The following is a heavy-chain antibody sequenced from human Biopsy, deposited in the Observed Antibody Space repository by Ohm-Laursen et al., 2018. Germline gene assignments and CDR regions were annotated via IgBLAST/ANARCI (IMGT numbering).Heavy chain of an antibody. CDR1: GASMTGYF. J-gene: IGHJ4*02. CDR3: GNEVHGRDY. CDR2: IYTIGDT. D-gene: IGHD2-15*01. V-gene: IGHV4-4*07. Sequence: TLSLTCTVSGASMTGYFWTWVRQPAGKGLEWIGHIYTIGDTTYNPSLESRVTMSLDTSKNQFSLKMTSLTAADTAVYLCGNEVHGRDYWGLGAQVTVSS.